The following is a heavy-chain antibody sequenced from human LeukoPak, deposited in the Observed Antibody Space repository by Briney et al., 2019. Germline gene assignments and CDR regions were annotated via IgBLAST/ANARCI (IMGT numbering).Heavy chain of an antibody. J-gene: IGHJ4*02. Sequence: SETLSLTCTVSGGSIGSGGYYWSWIRQHPGKGLEWIGYIYYSGSTFYNPSLKSRVTISVDTSKNQFSLKLSSVTAADTAVYYCARDVVGYYDSSGYYRYDQFFDYWGQGTLVTVSS. V-gene: IGHV4-31*03. D-gene: IGHD3-22*01. CDR1: GGSIGSGGYY. CDR2: IYYSGST. CDR3: ARDVVGYYDSSGYYRYDQFFDY.